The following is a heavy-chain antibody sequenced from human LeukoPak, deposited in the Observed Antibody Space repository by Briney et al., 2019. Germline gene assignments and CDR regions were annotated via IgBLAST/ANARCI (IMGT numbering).Heavy chain of an antibody. J-gene: IGHJ4*02. Sequence: PGGSLRLSCAASAFTPSSYAMSWVRQPPGGGLEWVSAISGGGGSTYYAGPVTGRSTLPRHNSKNTLYLQINSQRAERTAVCDRAKGVQYFDYWGQGTLVTVSS. CDR2: ISGGGGST. D-gene: IGHD1-1*01. V-gene: IGHV3-23*01. CDR1: AFTPSSYA. CDR3: AKGVQYFDY.